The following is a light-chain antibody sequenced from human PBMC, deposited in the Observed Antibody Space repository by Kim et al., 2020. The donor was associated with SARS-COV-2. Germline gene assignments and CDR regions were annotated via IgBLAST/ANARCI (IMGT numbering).Light chain of an antibody. V-gene: IGKV1-9*01. Sequence: DIQLTQSPSFLSASVGDRVTITCRASQGIGSDLAWYHQGPGKAPKLLIYAASTLQSGVPSRFSGSGSGTTFTLTISSLQPEDFATYYCQQLDTYPITFGQGTRREIK. CDR2: AAS. CDR1: QGIGSD. J-gene: IGKJ5*01. CDR3: QQLDTYPIT.